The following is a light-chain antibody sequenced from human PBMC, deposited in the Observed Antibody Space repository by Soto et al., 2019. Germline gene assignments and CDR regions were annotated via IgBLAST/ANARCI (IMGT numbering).Light chain of an antibody. V-gene: IGLV2-14*01. CDR1: SSDVGGYNY. CDR3: SSYTASTPYV. CDR2: EVT. Sequence: QSALTQPASLSGSPGQSITISCTGTSSDVGGYNYVSWYQHYPGKAPKLLIYEVTNRPSGVSNRVSGSKSGNTASLTISGLQAEDEADYYCSSYTASTPYVFGTVTKLTVL. J-gene: IGLJ1*01.